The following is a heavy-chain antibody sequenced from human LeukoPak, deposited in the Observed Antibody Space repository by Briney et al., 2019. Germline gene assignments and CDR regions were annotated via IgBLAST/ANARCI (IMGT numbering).Heavy chain of an antibody. Sequence: ASVKVSCKASGYTFTGYYMHWVRQAPGQGLEWMGWINPNSGGTNYAQKFQGRVTMTRDTSISTAYMELSRLRSDDTAVYYCARVKTTVVTPHFDYWGQGTLVTVSS. D-gene: IGHD4-23*01. J-gene: IGHJ4*02. CDR2: INPNSGGT. V-gene: IGHV1-2*02. CDR1: GYTFTGYY. CDR3: ARVKTTVVTPHFDY.